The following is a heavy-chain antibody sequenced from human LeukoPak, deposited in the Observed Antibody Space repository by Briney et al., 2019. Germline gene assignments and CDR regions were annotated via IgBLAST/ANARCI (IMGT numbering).Heavy chain of an antibody. CDR1: GGSISSSSYY. Sequence: SETLSLTCTVSGGSISSSSYYWGWIRQPPGKGLEWIGSIYYSGSTYYNPSLKSRVTISVDTSKNQFSLKLSSVTAADTAVYYCARPFGDVIAAAGDYYMDVWGKGTTVTVSS. CDR3: ARPFGDVIAAAGDYYMDV. CDR2: IYYSGST. J-gene: IGHJ6*03. D-gene: IGHD6-13*01. V-gene: IGHV4-39*01.